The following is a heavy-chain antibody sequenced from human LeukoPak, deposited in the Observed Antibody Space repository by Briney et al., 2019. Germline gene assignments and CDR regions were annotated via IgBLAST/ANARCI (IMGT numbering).Heavy chain of an antibody. J-gene: IGHJ3*02. CDR1: GFTFSSFW. Sequence: GGSLRLSCVASGFTFSSFWMHWVRQAPGKGLVWVSRIIPDGTSTTHTDSVKGRFTISRDNAKNTLYMQMNSLRAEDTAVYYCARGAFGVYAFDIWGQGTVVTVSS. CDR2: IIPDGTST. CDR3: ARGAFGVYAFDI. V-gene: IGHV3-74*01. D-gene: IGHD3-3*01.